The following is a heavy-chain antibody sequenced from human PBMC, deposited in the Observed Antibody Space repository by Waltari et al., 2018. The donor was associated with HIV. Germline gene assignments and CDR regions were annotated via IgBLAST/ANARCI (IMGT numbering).Heavy chain of an antibody. V-gene: IGHV4-59*08. CDR2: IYYSGST. CDR3: AGGDRYYGMDV. J-gene: IGHJ6*02. D-gene: IGHD3-16*01. CDR1: GGSISSYY. Sequence: QVQLQESGPGLVTPSETLSLTCTVSGGSISSYYWSWIRQPPGKGLEWIGYIYYSGSTNYNPSLKSRVTISVDTSKNQFSLKLSSVTAADTAVYYCAGGDRYYGMDVWGQGTTVTVSS.